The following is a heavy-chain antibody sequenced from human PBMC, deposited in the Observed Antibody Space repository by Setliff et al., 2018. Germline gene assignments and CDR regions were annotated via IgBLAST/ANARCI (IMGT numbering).Heavy chain of an antibody. CDR1: NGSINDYF. J-gene: IGHJ6*02. D-gene: IGHD2-15*01. V-gene: IGHV4-59*01. CDR2: ISNSGIT. CDR3: ARDTRIGDYYYYYGMDV. Sequence: SETLSLTCTVSNGSINDYFWTWIRQPPGKGLEWIGYISNSGITKYNPALKGRVSTSLDTSNNQFSLRLSSVTAADTALYYCARDTRIGDYYYYYGMDVWGQGTTVTSP.